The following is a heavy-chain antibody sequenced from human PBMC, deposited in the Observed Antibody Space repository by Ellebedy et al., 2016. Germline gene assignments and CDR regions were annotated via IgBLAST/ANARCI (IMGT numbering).Heavy chain of an antibody. CDR3: ARVGGHFWSGYYSWFDP. V-gene: IGHV4-34*01. CDR1: GGAFSGYY. J-gene: IGHJ5*02. Sequence: GSLRLXCAVYGGAFSGYYWSWIRQPPGKGLEWIGEINHSGSTNYNPSLKSRVTISVDTSKNQFSLKLSSVTAADTAVYYCARVGGHFWSGYYSWFDPWGQGTLVTVSS. CDR2: INHSGST. D-gene: IGHD3-3*02.